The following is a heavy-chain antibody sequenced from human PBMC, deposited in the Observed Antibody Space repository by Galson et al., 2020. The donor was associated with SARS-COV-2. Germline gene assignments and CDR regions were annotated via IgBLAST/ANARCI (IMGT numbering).Heavy chain of an antibody. CDR2: ISWDGRST. CDR1: GFTFEDYT. CDR3: AKDPSWGVGAAAVPSFDY. D-gene: IGHD1-26*01. J-gene: IGHJ4*02. Sequence: GGSLRLSCAASGFTFEDYTMHWVRQAPGKGLEWVSLISWDGRSTYSADSVKGRFTISRDNSKNSLHLQMNSLRVEDTGLYYCAKDPSWGVGAAAVPSFDYWGRGTLVTVSS. V-gene: IGHV3-43*01.